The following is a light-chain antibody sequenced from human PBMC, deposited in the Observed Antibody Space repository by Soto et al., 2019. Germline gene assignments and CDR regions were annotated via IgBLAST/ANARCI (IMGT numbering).Light chain of an antibody. Sequence: NVITQSPSTLSLSPGERATLSCRASQSVSSSYLAWYQQQPGQAPRLLIYGASSRATGIPDRFSGSGSGTEFTLTISRLEPEDFAVYYCQQYGSFSWTFGQGTKVDIK. J-gene: IGKJ1*01. CDR3: QQYGSFSWT. CDR2: GAS. CDR1: QSVSSSY. V-gene: IGKV3-20*01.